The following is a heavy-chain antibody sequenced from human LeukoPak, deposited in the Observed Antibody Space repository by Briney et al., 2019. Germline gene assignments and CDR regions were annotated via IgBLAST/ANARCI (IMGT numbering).Heavy chain of an antibody. CDR2: IFYSGST. V-gene: IGHV4-59*01. CDR1: GGSISSYY. CDR3: ARERAQNYYDSSGYYFYYYMDV. Sequence: KTSETLSLTCTVPGGSISSYYWSWIRQPPGKGLEWIGYIFYSGSTNYNPSLKSRVTISVDTSKNQFSLKLSSVTAADTAVYYCARERAQNYYDSSGYYFYYYMDVWGKGTTVTISS. J-gene: IGHJ6*03. D-gene: IGHD3-22*01.